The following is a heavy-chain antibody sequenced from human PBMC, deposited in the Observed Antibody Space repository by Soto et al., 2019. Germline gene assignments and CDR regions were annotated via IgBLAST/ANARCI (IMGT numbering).Heavy chain of an antibody. CDR1: GFTFSSFE. CDR2: ISSSGSTI. D-gene: IGHD2-21*01. J-gene: IGHJ6*02. CDR3: AREPKVMGYYYYGMDV. V-gene: IGHV3-48*03. Sequence: EVQLVESGGGLVQPGGSLRLSCAASGFTFSSFEMNWVRRAPGKGLEWVSYISSSGSTIYYADSVKGRFTISRDNAKNSMKLQMNRLRAEDTAVYDCAREPKVMGYYYYGMDVWGQGTTVTVSS.